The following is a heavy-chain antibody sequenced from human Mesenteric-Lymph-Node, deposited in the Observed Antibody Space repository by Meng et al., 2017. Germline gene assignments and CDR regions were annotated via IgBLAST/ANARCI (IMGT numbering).Heavy chain of an antibody. D-gene: IGHD6-19*01. CDR3: ARSGGFSSGYP. J-gene: IGHJ5*02. V-gene: IGHV3-7*01. CDR1: GFTFSDYY. Sequence: GESLKISCAASGFTFSDYYMSWIRQAPGKGLEWVANIKQDGSEKYYVDSVKGRFTISRDFSKNTLFLQMNSLRAEDTAMYYCARSGGFSSGYPWGQGTLVTVSS. CDR2: IKQDGSEK.